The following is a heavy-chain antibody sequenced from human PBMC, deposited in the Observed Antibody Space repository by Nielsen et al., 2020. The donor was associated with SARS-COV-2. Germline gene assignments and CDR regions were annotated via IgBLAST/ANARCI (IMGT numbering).Heavy chain of an antibody. Sequence: SLKISCAASGFTFDDYAMHWVRQAPGKGLEWVSGISWNSGSIGYADSVKGRFTISRDNAKNSLYLQMNSLRAEDTAVYYCAREGVGYSYGRYAFDIWGQGTMVTVSS. CDR2: ISWNSGSI. J-gene: IGHJ3*02. V-gene: IGHV3-9*01. D-gene: IGHD5-18*01. CDR3: AREGVGYSYGRYAFDI. CDR1: GFTFDDYA.